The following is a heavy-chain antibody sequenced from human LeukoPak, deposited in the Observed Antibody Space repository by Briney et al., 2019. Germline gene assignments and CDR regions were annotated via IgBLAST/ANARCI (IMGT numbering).Heavy chain of an antibody. CDR2: ISAYNDNR. D-gene: IGHD1-7*01. CDR1: GYTFTSYG. CDR3: ARDDGKWNYVANY. Sequence: GASVKVSCKASGYTFTSYGISWVRQAPGQGLEWMGWISAYNDNRNYAQKVQGRVTMTTDTSTSTAYMELRSLRSNDTAVYFCARDDGKWNYVANYWGQGTLVTVSS. V-gene: IGHV1-18*01. J-gene: IGHJ4*02.